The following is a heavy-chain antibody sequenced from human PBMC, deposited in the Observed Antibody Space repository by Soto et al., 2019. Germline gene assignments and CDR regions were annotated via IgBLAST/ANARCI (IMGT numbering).Heavy chain of an antibody. CDR1: GYTFANYW. CDR2: IYPAESET. V-gene: IGHV5-51*01. D-gene: IGHD2-2*01. Sequence: GASLKISCKGSGYTFANYWIGWVRQRPGKGLDWVGIIYPAESETRYSPSFQGQVTISADTSIGTAYLQWSSLKASDTAVYYCARRRYWKSVSCITRNWFDPWGQGTLVTVSS. CDR3: ARRRYWKSVSCITRNWFDP. J-gene: IGHJ5*02.